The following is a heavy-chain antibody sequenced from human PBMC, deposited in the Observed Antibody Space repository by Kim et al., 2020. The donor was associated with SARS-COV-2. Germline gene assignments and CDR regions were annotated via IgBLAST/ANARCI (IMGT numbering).Heavy chain of an antibody. CDR3: ARELFSAGNCFDY. Sequence: ASVKVSCKASGGTFSSYAISWVRQAPGQGLEWMGGIIPIFGTANYAQKFQGRVTITADESTSTAYMELSSLRSEDTAVYYCARELFSAGNCFDYWGQGTLVTVSS. J-gene: IGHJ4*02. CDR1: GGTFSSYA. CDR2: IIPIFGTA. V-gene: IGHV1-69*13. D-gene: IGHD2-2*03.